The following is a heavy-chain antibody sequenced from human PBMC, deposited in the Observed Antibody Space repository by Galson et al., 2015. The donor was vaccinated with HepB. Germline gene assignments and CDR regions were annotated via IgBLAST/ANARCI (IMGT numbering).Heavy chain of an antibody. CDR2: IDWDDDK. V-gene: IGHV2-70*01. Sequence: PALVKPTQTLTLTCTFSGFSLSTSGMCVSWIRQPPGKALEWLALIDWDDDKYYGTSLKTRLTISKDTSKNQVVLTMTNMDPVDTATYYCARMDYYDSSGYWNYFDYWGQGTLVTVSS. CDR3: ARMDYYDSSGYWNYFDY. D-gene: IGHD3-22*01. CDR1: GFSLSTSGMC. J-gene: IGHJ4*02.